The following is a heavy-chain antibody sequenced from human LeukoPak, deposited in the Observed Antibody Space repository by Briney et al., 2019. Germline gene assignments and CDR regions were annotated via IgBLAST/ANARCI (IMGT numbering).Heavy chain of an antibody. CDR2: IYHSGST. D-gene: IGHD6-13*01. Sequence: SEILSLTCAVSGGSISSSNWWRWVRQPPGKGLEWIGEIYHSGSTNYNPSLKSRVTISVDKSKNQFSLKLSSVTAADTAVYYCARAFYSSSWFLDYWGQGTLVTVSS. J-gene: IGHJ4*02. V-gene: IGHV4-4*02. CDR3: ARAFYSSSWFLDY. CDR1: GGSISSSNW.